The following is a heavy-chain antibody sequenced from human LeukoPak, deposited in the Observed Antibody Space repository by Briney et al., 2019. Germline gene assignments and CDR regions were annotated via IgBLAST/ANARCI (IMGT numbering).Heavy chain of an antibody. CDR1: GFTFNSNW. D-gene: IGHD3-22*01. V-gene: IGHV3-7*01. Sequence: PGGSLRLSCVASGFTFNSNWMSWVRQAPGKGLEWVANIKQDGSEKYYVDSVKGRFTISRDNAKNSLSLQMNCLRAEDTAVYYCARDKYYDRYFDSWGQGTLVTVSS. CDR2: IKQDGSEK. J-gene: IGHJ4*02. CDR3: ARDKYYDRYFDS.